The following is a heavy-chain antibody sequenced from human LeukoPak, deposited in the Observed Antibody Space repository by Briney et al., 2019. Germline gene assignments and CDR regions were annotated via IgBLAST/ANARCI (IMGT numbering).Heavy chain of an antibody. CDR1: GYSISSGFY. D-gene: IGHD3-22*01. CDR3: AREGVFYYDTRGYSSPFDY. J-gene: IGHJ4*02. V-gene: IGHV4-38-2*02. CDR2: TYHSGSA. Sequence: SETLSLTCTVSGYSISSGFYWGWIRQPPGKGLEWIGSTYHSGSAYYNPSLKSRVTISVDTSKNQFSLKLSSVTAADTAVYFCAREGVFYYDTRGYSSPFDYWGQGALVTVSS.